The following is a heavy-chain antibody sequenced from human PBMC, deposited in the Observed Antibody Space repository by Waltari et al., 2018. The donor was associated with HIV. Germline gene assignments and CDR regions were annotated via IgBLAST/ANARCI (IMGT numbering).Heavy chain of an antibody. J-gene: IGHJ4*02. CDR2: ISWNSGSL. D-gene: IGHD5-12*01. CDR3: VKLKSSGYDFSYFDY. V-gene: IGHV3-9*01. CDR1: GFPFDAYG. Sequence: EVQLVESGGGLVQPGRSLRLSCEASGFPFDAYGLHWVRQAPGKGLEWVSGISWNSGSLGYADSGKGRFTISRDNAKNSLYLQLNSLRAEDTAVYYCVKLKSSGYDFSYFDYWGQGTLVTVSS.